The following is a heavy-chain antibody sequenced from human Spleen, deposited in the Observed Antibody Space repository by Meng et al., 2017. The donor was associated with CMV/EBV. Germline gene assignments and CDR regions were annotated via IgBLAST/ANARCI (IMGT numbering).Heavy chain of an antibody. CDR3: AREADGATFDY. D-gene: IGHD1-26*01. CDR1: GDNFTRYG. J-gene: IGHJ4*02. Sequence: HRVQAGDDVTNPGVSVKLAGKASGDNFTRYGISWARQAPGQGLEWMGWISGYNGNTNYAQKLQGRVTMTTDTSTSTAYMELRSLRSDDTAVYYCAREADGATFDYWGQGTLVTVSS. CDR2: ISGYNGNT. V-gene: IGHV1-18*01.